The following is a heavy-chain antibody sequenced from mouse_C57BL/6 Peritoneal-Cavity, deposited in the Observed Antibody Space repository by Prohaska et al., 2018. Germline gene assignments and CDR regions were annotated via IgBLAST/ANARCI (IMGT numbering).Heavy chain of an antibody. D-gene: IGHD1-1*01. CDR3: ARSHYYGSSWGFSY. CDR1: GYTFTSYW. J-gene: IGHJ3*01. V-gene: IGHV1-50*01. CDR2: IDPSDSYT. Sequence: QVQLQQPGAELVKPGASVKLSCKASGYTFTSYWMQWVKQRPGQGLEWIGEIDPSDSYTNYNQKLKGKDTLTVDTSSSTAYMQLIMLTAEDSAVYYCARSHYYGSSWGFSYGGQGTLVTVSA.